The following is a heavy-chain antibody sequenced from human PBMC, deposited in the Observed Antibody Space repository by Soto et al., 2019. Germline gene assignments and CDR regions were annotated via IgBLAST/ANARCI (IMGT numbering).Heavy chain of an antibody. Sequence: SETLSLTCTVSGGSISSYYWSWIRQPPGKGLEWIGYIYYSGSTNYNPSLKSRVTISVDTSKNQFSLKLSSVTAADTAVYYCARRKDDFWSGYDYWGQGTLVTVSS. J-gene: IGHJ4*02. CDR3: ARRKDDFWSGYDY. CDR2: IYYSGST. D-gene: IGHD3-3*01. CDR1: GGSISSYY. V-gene: IGHV4-59*08.